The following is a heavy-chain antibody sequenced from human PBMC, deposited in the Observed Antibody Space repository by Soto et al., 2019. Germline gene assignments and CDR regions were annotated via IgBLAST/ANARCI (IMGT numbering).Heavy chain of an antibody. J-gene: IGHJ6*02. CDR2: LNADGSDT. CDR1: GFTFSNFW. V-gene: IGHV3-74*01. CDR3: VRRPTSLAMYHYYYDLDV. Sequence: QLEESGGGLVQPVGSLRLSCKASGFTFSNFWMHWVRQVPGRGLVWVSRLNADGSDTSYAGSVKGRFTVFRNNVKKKLYIQMNTQRAEDTAVSHCVRRPTSLAMYHYYYDLDVWGQGTTVIVSS. D-gene: IGHD3-16*02.